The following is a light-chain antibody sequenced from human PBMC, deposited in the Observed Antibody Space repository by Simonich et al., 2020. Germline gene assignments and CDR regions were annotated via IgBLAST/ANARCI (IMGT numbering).Light chain of an antibody. J-gene: IGLJ2*01. CDR2: EGS. CDR3: CSYAGSSTVV. V-gene: IGLV2-23*01. CDR1: SSDVGSYNL. Sequence: QSALTQPASVSGSPGQPTTIPCTGTSSDVGSYNLVSWYQQHPGKAPKLMIYEGSKRPSGVSNRFSGSKSGNTASLTISGLQAEDEADYYCCSYAGSSTVVFGGGTKLTVL.